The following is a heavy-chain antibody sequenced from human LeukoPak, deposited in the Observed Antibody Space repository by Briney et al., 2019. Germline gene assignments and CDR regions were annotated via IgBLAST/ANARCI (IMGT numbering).Heavy chain of an antibody. D-gene: IGHD2-21*02. Sequence: GGSLRLSCAASGFTFSSYAMSWVRQAPGKGLEWVSAISGSGGSTYYADSVKGRFTISRDNSKNTLYLQMNSLRAEDTAVYYCAKDWGIVVVTGANYFDYWGQGTLVTVSS. CDR3: AKDWGIVVVTGANYFDY. V-gene: IGHV3-23*01. CDR2: ISGSGGST. CDR1: GFTFSSYA. J-gene: IGHJ4*02.